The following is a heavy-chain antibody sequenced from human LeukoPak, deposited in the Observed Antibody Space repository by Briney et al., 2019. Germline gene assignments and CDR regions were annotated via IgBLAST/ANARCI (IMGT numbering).Heavy chain of an antibody. J-gene: IGHJ4*02. CDR3: ARGAYGGNSGSFDY. CDR2: IYYSGST. V-gene: IGHV4-39*07. CDR1: GGSISSSSYY. Sequence: SETLSLTCTVSGGSISSSSYYWGWIRQPPGKGLEWIGSIYYSGSTYYNPSLKSRVTISVDTSKNQFSLKLSSVTAADTAVYYCARGAYGGNSGSFDYWGQGTLVTVSS. D-gene: IGHD4-23*01.